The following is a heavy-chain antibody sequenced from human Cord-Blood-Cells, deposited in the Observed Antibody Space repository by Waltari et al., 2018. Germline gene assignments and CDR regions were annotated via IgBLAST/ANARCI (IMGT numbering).Heavy chain of an antibody. CDR3: ARDSGYDYKGLDY. V-gene: IGHV3-53*01. CDR2: IFDGASR. Sequence: EVQLVESGGGLIQPGGSLRLSCAASGFTVSSNYMSCVRQAPGKGLGCVSFIFDGASRYDADSVKGRFTISRDNSKTTLYLQMNSLRAEDTAVYYCARDSGYDYKGLDYWGQGTLVTVSS. CDR1: GFTVSSNY. D-gene: IGHD5-12*01. J-gene: IGHJ4*02.